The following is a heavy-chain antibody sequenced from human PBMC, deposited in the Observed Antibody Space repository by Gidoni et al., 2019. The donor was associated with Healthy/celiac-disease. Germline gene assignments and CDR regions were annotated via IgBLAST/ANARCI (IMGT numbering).Heavy chain of an antibody. D-gene: IGHD3-16*01. Sequence: QVQLVQSGAEVKKPGSSVKVSCKASGGTFSSYAISWVRQAPGQGLEWMGGIIPIFGTANYAQKFQGRVTITADESTSTAYMELSSLRSEDTAVYYWARGGGGAAGLNYYGMDVWGQGTTVTVSS. V-gene: IGHV1-69*01. J-gene: IGHJ6*02. CDR2: IIPIFGTA. CDR1: GGTFSSYA. CDR3: ARGGGGAAGLNYYGMDV.